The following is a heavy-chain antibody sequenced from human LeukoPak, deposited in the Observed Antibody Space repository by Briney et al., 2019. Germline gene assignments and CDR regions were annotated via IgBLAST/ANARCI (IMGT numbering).Heavy chain of an antibody. V-gene: IGHV3-21*01. CDR1: GFTFSSFS. CDR2: ISSSSYI. D-gene: IGHD3-3*01. CDR3: ARDPDLIRGY. Sequence: GGSLRLSWAASGFTFSSFSRNWVRQAPGKGLEWVSSISSSSYIYYADSVKGRFTISRDNAKNSLYLQMNSLRAEDTAVYYCARDPDLIRGYWGQGTLVTVSS. J-gene: IGHJ4*02.